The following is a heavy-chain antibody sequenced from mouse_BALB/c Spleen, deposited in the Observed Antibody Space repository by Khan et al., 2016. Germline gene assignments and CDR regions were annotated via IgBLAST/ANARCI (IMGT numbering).Heavy chain of an antibody. CDR2: IDPANGNT. V-gene: IGHV14-3*02. CDR1: GFNIKDTY. Sequence: EVQLQESGAELVKPGASVKLSCTASGFNIKDTYMHWVKQRPEQGLEWIGRIDPANGNTKYDPKFQGKATITADTSSNTAYLQLSSLTSEDTAVYYCARAPNWDRGYWGQGTTLTVSS. CDR3: ARAPNWDRGY. D-gene: IGHD4-1*02. J-gene: IGHJ2*01.